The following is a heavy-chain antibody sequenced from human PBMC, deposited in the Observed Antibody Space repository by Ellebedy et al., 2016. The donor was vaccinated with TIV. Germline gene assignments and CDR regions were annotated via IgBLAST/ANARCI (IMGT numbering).Heavy chain of an antibody. J-gene: IGHJ6*02. CDR3: ATSRPPRNYYYGMDV. V-gene: IGHV5-51*01. CDR1: GYSFTRYW. CDR2: IYPGDSDI. D-gene: IGHD1-14*01. Sequence: PGGSLRLSCKGSGYSFTRYWIGWVRQMPGKGLEWMGIIYPGDSDIRYSPSFQGQVTISADKSISTAYLQWSSLKASDTAMYYCATSRPPRNYYYGMDVWGQGTTVTVSS.